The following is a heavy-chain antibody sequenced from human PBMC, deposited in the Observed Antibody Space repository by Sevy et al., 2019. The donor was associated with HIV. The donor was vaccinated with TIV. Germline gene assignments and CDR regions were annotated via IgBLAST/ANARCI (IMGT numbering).Heavy chain of an antibody. Sequence: ASVKVSCKAVGYTLSDFYLLWVRQAPGQGLEWMGRINPSSGGKRLAQTFQGRVTMTRDTSINTPSMEVSSLRSDDTAMDFFAKATQNADTNSEVETSALFYFNVWGQGTLVT. D-gene: IGHD2-8*01. CDR2: INPSSGGK. V-gene: IGHV1-2*02. CDR3: AKATQNADTNSEVETSALFYFNV. J-gene: IGHJ4*01. CDR1: GYTLSDFY.